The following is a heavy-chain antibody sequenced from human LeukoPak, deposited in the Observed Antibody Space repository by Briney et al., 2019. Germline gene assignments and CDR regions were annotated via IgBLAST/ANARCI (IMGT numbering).Heavy chain of an antibody. V-gene: IGHV1-2*02. D-gene: IGHD3-3*01. J-gene: IGHJ4*02. Sequence: GASVKVSCKASGYTFTGYYMHWVRQAPGQGLEWMGWINPNSGGTNYAQKLQGRVTMTRDTSISTAYMELSRLRSDDTAVYYCARLAHYYDFWSGYFNYFDYWGQGTLVTVSS. CDR2: INPNSGGT. CDR3: ARLAHYYDFWSGYFNYFDY. CDR1: GYTFTGYY.